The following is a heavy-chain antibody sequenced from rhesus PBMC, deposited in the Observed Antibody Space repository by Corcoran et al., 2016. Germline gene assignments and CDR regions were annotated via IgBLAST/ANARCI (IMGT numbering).Heavy chain of an antibody. D-gene: IGHD4-23*01. J-gene: IGHJ4*01. CDR3: ARDGSMNTVTTPYDY. Sequence: QVQLQESGPGLVKPSETLSLTCAVSGGSISDDYYWSWIRQPPGKGLEWIGYIYGSGGGTNYNPSLKKRVTISIDTSKNQFSLKLSSVTAADTAVYYCARDGSMNTVTTPYDYWGQGVLVTVSS. CDR1: GGSISDDYY. V-gene: IGHV4-106*01. CDR2: IYGSGGGT.